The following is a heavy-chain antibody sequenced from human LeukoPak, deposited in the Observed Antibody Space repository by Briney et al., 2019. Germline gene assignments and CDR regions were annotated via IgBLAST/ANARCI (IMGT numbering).Heavy chain of an antibody. V-gene: IGHV3-23*01. D-gene: IGHD6-19*01. J-gene: IGHJ4*02. CDR2: ISGSGGST. CDR3: AKYRTQLAVAGPRYFDY. Sequence: PGGSLRLSCAASGFTFSSYAMSWVRQAPGKGLEWVSAISGSGGSTYYADSVKGRFTISRDNSKNTLYLQMNSLRAEDTAVYYCAKYRTQLAVAGPRYFDYWGQGTLVTVPS. CDR1: GFTFSSYA.